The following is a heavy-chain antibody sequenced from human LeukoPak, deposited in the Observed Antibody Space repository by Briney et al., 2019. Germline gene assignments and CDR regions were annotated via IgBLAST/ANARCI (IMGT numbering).Heavy chain of an antibody. D-gene: IGHD1-7*01. CDR3: ARLITGTTTAFDI. V-gene: IGHV4-4*07. J-gene: IGHJ3*02. CDR1: GGSISGYY. Sequence: PTETLSLTCSVSGGSISGYYWTWIRQPAGKGLEWIGRVYTSGSTHYNPSLKTRLTMSVDTSKNQFSLKLSSVTAADTAVYYCARLITGTTTAFDIWGQGTMVTVSS. CDR2: VYTSGST.